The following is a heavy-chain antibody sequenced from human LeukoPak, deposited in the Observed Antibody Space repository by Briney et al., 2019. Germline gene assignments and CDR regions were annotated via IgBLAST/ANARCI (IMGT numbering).Heavy chain of an antibody. CDR3: ARDEAGDLMKPPEELLWFGELFRGAAFDP. CDR1: VFIFSSYG. V-gene: IGHV3-21*01. J-gene: IGHJ5*02. CDR2: ISSSSSYI. Sequence: GGSLRLSCAASVFIFSSYGMHWVRQAPGKGLEWVSSISSSSSYIYYADSVKGRFTISRDNAKNSLYLQMNSLRAEDTAVYYCARDEAGDLMKPPEELLWFGELFRGAAFDPWGQGTLVTVSS. D-gene: IGHD3-10*01.